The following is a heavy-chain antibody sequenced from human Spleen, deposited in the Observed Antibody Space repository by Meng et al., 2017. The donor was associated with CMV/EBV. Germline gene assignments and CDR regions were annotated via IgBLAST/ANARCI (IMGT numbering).Heavy chain of an antibody. D-gene: IGHD1-26*01. J-gene: IGHJ4*02. CDR1: GGTISSSNW. CDR2: IYHSGST. V-gene: IGHV4-4*02. Sequence: SETLSLTCAVSGGTISSSNWRRLVREPPRKGLEWIGDIYHSGSTKYNPSLKRRVTITVETSKTQSTLKLSSVTAEDTAIYYCVRADTSRLVGPAFFDYWGQGMLVTVSS. CDR3: VRADTSRLVGPAFFDY.